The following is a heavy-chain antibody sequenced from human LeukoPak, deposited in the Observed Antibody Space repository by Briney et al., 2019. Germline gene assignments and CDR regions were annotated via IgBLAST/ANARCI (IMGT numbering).Heavy chain of an antibody. CDR1: GFTFSSYS. D-gene: IGHD2-2*01. Sequence: PGGSLRLSCAASGFTFSSYSMNWVRQAPGKGLEWVSSISSSSSYIYYADSVKGRFTISRDNAKNSLYLQMNSLRAEDTAVYYCARVALYCSSTSCPFDYWGQGTLVTVSS. CDR2: ISSSSSYI. V-gene: IGHV3-21*01. J-gene: IGHJ4*02. CDR3: ARVALYCSSTSCPFDY.